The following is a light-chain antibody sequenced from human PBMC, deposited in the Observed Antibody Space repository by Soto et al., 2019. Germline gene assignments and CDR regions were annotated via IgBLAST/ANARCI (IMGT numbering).Light chain of an antibody. J-gene: IGKJ1*01. CDR2: KAS. CDR3: QQYSSYSWT. CDR1: KSISSC. V-gene: IGKV1-5*03. Sequence: DIPMTQSPSTLSASVGDRVSITCRASKSISSCLAWYQQKPGKAPNLLIYKASSLESGVPSRFSGSGSGTEFTLTISSLQPDDFATYYCQQYSSYSWTFGQGTKVEIK.